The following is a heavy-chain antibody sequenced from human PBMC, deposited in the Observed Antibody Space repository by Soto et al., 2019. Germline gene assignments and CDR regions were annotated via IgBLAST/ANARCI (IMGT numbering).Heavy chain of an antibody. J-gene: IGHJ4*02. CDR2: INAGNGNT. Sequence: ASVKVSCKASGYTFTSYAMHWVRQAPGQRLEWMGWINAGNGNTKYSQKLQGRVTITRDTSASTAYKELSSLRSEDTAVYYCARDLGGWPDYWGQGTLVTVSS. CDR3: ARDLGGWPDY. D-gene: IGHD2-15*01. V-gene: IGHV1-3*01. CDR1: GYTFTSYA.